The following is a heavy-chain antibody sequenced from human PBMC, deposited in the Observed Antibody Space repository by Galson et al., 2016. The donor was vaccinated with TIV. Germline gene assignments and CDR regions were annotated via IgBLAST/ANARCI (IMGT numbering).Heavy chain of an antibody. CDR3: AKPGKSGDYSWDAFDV. V-gene: IGHV3-23*01. CDR1: GFAFSFYT. Sequence: LRLSCAASGFAFSFYTMTWVRQAPGKGLEWVSSISLSGAYTLCADSVKGRFSISRDKSKSTLYLILNSLRVEDTAMYYCAKPGKSGDYSWDAFDVWGQGTMATVSS. J-gene: IGHJ3*01. D-gene: IGHD2-21*02. CDR2: ISLSGAYT.